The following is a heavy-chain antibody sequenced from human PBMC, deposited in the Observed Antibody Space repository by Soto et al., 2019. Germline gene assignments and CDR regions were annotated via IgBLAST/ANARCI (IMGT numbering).Heavy chain of an antibody. D-gene: IGHD3-10*01. CDR1: GYTFIGNY. CDR3: ARDFVSTIRDFDY. Sequence: QVHLVQSGAEVRNPGASVKVSCKASGYTFIGNYVHWVRQAPGQGLEWVGWINPNSGATNSAQKFQGGVTMTRDTSLMTTYMELGRLRSDDTAVYYCARDFVSTIRDFDYWGQGTLVTVSS. V-gene: IGHV1-2*02. J-gene: IGHJ4*02. CDR2: INPNSGAT.